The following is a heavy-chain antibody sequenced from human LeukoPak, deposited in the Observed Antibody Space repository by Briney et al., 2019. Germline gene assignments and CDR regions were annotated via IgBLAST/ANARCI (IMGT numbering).Heavy chain of an antibody. CDR2: IWYDGSNK. CDR1: GFTFSSYG. J-gene: IGHJ4*02. CDR3: ATHQPIYGDYVFPFDY. Sequence: GRSLRLSCAASGFTFSSYGMHWVRQAPGKGLEWVAVIWYDGSNKYYADSVKGRFTISRDNSKNTLYLQMNSLRAEDTAVYYCATHQPIYGDYVFPFDYWGQGTLVTVSS. V-gene: IGHV3-33*01. D-gene: IGHD4-17*01.